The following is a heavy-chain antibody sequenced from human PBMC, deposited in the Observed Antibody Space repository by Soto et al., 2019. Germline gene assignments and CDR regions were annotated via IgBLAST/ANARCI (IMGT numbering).Heavy chain of an antibody. CDR1: GYSFTTSG. V-gene: IGHV1-18*01. D-gene: IGHD4-17*01. CDR3: ARRLYGDYDY. Sequence: GASVKVSCKASGYSFTTSGITWVRQAPGQGLEWMGWISTYNGNTNYAQKLQDRVTLTTDTSTSTAYMELRSLRSDDTAIYYCARRLYGDYDYWGQGTLVPVSS. J-gene: IGHJ4*02. CDR2: ISTYNGNT.